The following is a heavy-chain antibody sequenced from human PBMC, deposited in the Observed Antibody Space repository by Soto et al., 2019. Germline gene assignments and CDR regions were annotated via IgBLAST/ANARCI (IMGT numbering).Heavy chain of an antibody. CDR2: XXXXGXX. V-gene: IGHV4-34*01. CDR3: ARGQLGDY. Sequence: SETLSPTCGVYGGFFTGYYWSWIRQPPGKGLEXXGXXXXXGXXXYNPSLKSRVTMSVDTSKKQASLKLTSVTAADTAVYYCARGQLGDYWGQGTLVTVSS. J-gene: IGHJ4*02. CDR1: GGFFTGYY. D-gene: IGHD1-1*01.